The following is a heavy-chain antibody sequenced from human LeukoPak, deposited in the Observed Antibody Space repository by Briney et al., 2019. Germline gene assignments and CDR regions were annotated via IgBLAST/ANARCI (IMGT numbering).Heavy chain of an antibody. D-gene: IGHD5-12*01. CDR1: GFIVSANF. CDR2: IYPGGST. CDR3: TRVYPWATFDY. J-gene: IGHJ4*02. V-gene: IGHV3-66*01. Sequence: SGGSLRLSCAASGFIVSANFMSWVRQAPGKGLEWVSIIYPGGSTYYADSVKGRFTISRDTSKNTLYLQMNSLRAEDTAVYYCTRVYPWATFDYWGQGTLVTVSS.